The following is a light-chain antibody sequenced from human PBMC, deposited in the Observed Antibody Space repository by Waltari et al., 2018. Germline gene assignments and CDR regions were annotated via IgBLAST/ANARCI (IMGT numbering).Light chain of an antibody. CDR1: QGISNY. V-gene: IGKV1-27*01. Sequence: DIQMTQSPSSLSASVGDRVTITCRASQGISNYLAWYQQKPGKVPTLLIYGTSTLQSGVPSRFSGSGSGTDFTLTISSLQAEDVAVYYCQQYYSIPYTFGPGTKLEIK. J-gene: IGKJ2*01. CDR3: QQYYSIPYT. CDR2: GTS.